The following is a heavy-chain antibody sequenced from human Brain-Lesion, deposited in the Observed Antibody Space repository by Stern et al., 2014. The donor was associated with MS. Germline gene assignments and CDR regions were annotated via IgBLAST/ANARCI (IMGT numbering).Heavy chain of an antibody. J-gene: IGHJ6*02. D-gene: IGHD3-10*01. CDR3: ARGYYGSGRPQKGMDV. CDR1: GYTFTGYY. CDR2: INPNSGGT. Sequence: VPLVQSEAEVKKPGASVKASCKASGYTFTGYYMYWVRQAPGQGLEWMGWINPNSGGTHYAQKFQGRVTMTRDTSITTAYMELSRLRSDDTAVYYCARGYYGSGRPQKGMDVWGQGTTVTVSS. V-gene: IGHV1-2*02.